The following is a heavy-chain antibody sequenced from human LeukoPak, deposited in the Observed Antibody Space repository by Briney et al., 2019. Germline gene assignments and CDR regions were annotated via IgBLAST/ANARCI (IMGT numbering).Heavy chain of an antibody. CDR1: GGSISSGDYY. J-gene: IGHJ4*02. CDR3: AREVVGGHYYDSSGYTDY. D-gene: IGHD3-22*01. CDR2: IYYSGST. V-gene: IGHV4-30-4*01. Sequence: SETLSLTCTVSGGSISSGDYYWSWIRQPPGKGLEWIGYIYYSGSTYYNPSLKSRVTISVDTSKNQFSLKLSPVTAADTAVYYCAREVVGGHYYDSSGYTDYWGQGTLVTVSS.